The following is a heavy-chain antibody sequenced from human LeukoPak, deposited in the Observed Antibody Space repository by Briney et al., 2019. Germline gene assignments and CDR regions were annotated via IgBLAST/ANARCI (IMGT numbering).Heavy chain of an antibody. D-gene: IGHD4-17*01. V-gene: IGHV4-34*01. CDR3: ERTTTVTTSVFDI. CDR2: INHSGST. J-gene: IGHJ3*02. Sequence: SETLSLTCAVSGGSFSGYYWTWIRQPPGKGLEWIGEINHSGSTNSNPSLKSRVTISVDTSKKKFSLNLRSVTAGDTAIYYCERTTTVTTSVFDIWAQGTMVTVSS. CDR1: GGSFSGYY.